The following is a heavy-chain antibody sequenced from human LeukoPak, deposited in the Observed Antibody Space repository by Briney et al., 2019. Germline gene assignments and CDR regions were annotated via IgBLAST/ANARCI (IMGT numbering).Heavy chain of an antibody. J-gene: IGHJ4*02. V-gene: IGHV4-59*01. CDR1: GGSISDYH. D-gene: IGHD5-18*01. Sequence: ASETLSLTCTVSGGSISDYHWTWIRQPPGKGLEWIGYVYYSGNINYNPSLKSRVSMSVDTSRAQFSLKLSPVTAADTAVYYCARVSGDTAMDSFDYWGQGTLVTVSS. CDR2: VYYSGNI. CDR3: ARVSGDTAMDSFDY.